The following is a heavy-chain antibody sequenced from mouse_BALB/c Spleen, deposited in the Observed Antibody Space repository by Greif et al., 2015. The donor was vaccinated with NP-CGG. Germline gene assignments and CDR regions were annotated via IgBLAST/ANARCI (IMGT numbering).Heavy chain of an antibody. CDR3: ARCWPYGSTCDAMDY. Sequence: LVKTGASVKISCKASGYSFTGYYMHWVKQSHGKSLEWIGCISCYNGATSYNQKFKGKATFTVDTSSSTAYMQFNSLTPEDCAVFYCARCWPYGSTCDAMDYWGQGTSVPVSS. J-gene: IGHJ4*01. CDR2: ISCYNGAT. V-gene: IGHV1S34*01. D-gene: IGHD1-1*01. CDR1: GYSFTGYY.